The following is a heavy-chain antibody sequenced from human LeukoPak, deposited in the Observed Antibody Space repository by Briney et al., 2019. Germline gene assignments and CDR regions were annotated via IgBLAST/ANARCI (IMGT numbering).Heavy chain of an antibody. V-gene: IGHV3-21*01. CDR2: ISTSSSYI. D-gene: IGHD6-19*01. J-gene: IGHJ4*02. CDR3: ARDPSSSGWYGDY. CDR1: GFTFSSYS. Sequence: GGSLRLSRTASGFTFSSYSMNWVRQAPGKGLEWVSSISTSSSYIYYADSVKGRFTISRDNAKNSLYVQMNSLRAEDTAVYYCARDPSSSGWYGDYWGQGTLVTVSS.